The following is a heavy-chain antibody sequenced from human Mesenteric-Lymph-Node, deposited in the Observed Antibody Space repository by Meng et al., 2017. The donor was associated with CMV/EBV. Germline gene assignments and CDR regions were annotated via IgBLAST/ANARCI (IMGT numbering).Heavy chain of an antibody. V-gene: IGHV1-46*01. CDR3: ARTGHSGGGYYYYGMDV. CDR2: INPSGGST. D-gene: IGHD6-13*01. J-gene: IGHJ6*02. CDR1: GYTFTSYY. Sequence: ASVKVSCKASGYTFTSYYMHWVRQAPGQGLEWMGIINPSGGSTSYAQKFQGRVTMTRDTSTSPVYMELSSLRSEDTAVYYCARTGHSGGGYYYYGMDVWGQGTTVTVSS.